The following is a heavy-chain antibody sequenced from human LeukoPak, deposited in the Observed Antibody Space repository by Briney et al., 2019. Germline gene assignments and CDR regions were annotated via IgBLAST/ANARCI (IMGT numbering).Heavy chain of an antibody. V-gene: IGHV4-59*01. D-gene: IGHD3-10*01. CDR1: GGSISNYY. CDR2: IYYSGST. Sequence: PSETLSLTCTVSGGSISNYYWSWIRQPPGKGLEWIGYIYYSGSTNYNPSLKSRVTISVDTSKNQFSLKLSSVTAADTAVYYCARAIWYYGSLPDYWGQGTLVTVSS. CDR3: ARAIWYYGSLPDY. J-gene: IGHJ4*02.